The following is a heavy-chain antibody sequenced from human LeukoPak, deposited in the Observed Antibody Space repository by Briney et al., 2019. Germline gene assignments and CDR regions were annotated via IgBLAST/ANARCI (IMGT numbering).Heavy chain of an antibody. Sequence: SETLSLTCTVSGGSISSCYWSWIRQPAGKGLEWIGRIYTSGSTNYNPPLKSRVTMSVDTSKNQFSLKLSSVTAADTAVYYCARDDPGSAAIGNWFDPWGQGTLVTVSS. J-gene: IGHJ5*02. CDR1: GGSISSCY. CDR3: ARDDPGSAAIGNWFDP. D-gene: IGHD2-2*02. CDR2: IYTSGST. V-gene: IGHV4-4*07.